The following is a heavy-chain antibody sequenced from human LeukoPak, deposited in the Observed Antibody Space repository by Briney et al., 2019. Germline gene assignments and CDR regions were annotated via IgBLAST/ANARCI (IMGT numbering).Heavy chain of an antibody. J-gene: IGHJ4*02. D-gene: IGHD3-10*01. CDR3: ATGYGSGSSFDY. V-gene: IGHV1-24*01. CDR2: FDPEDGET. CDR1: GYTLTELS. Sequence: ASVKVSCKVSGYTLTELSMHWVRQAPGKGLEWMGGFDPEDGETIYAQKFQGRVTMTEDTSTDTAYMELGSLRSEDTAVYYCATGYGSGSSFDYWGQGTLVTVSS.